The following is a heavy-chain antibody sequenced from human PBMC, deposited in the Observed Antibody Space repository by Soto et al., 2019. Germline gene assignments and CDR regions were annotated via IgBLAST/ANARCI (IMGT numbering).Heavy chain of an antibody. CDR2: INPNSGGT. V-gene: IGHV1-2*02. CDR3: ARRYYDSSGYFDY. D-gene: IGHD3-22*01. Sequence: XSVNVSYKASGYTFTCYYMHWVRQAPGQGLEWMGWINPNSGGTNYAQKFQGRVTMTRDTSISTAYMELSRLRSDDTAVYYCARRYYDSSGYFDYWGQGTVVTVSS. CDR1: GYTFTCYY. J-gene: IGHJ4*02.